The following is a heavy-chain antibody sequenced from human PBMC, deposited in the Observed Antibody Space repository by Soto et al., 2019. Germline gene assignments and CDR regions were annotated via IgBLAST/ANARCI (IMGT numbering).Heavy chain of an antibody. CDR2: IYTSRNT. V-gene: IGHV3-66*01. Sequence: EVQVVESGGDLVQPGGSLRLSCAASAFTVSSNYMTWVRQAPGKGLEWVAVIYTSRNTDYADSVKGRFTISRDNSKNAVSLQMNSLRTEDTAVYYCARGRATAISFVFDYWGQGTLVTVSS. CDR3: ARGRATAISFVFDY. D-gene: IGHD5-18*01. CDR1: AFTVSSNY. J-gene: IGHJ4*02.